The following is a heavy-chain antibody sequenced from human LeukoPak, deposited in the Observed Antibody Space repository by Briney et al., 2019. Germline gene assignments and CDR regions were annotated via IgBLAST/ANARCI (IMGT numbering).Heavy chain of an antibody. J-gene: IGHJ3*02. CDR1: GYTFTSYG. V-gene: IGHV1-18*01. CDR2: ISAYNGNT. Sequence: ASVKVSCKASGYTFTSYGISWVRQAPGQGLEWMGWISAYNGNTNYAQKLQGRVTMTTDTSTSTAYMELSSLRSEDTAVYYCATDKEPTVPAFDIWGQGTMVTVSS. D-gene: IGHD4-17*01. CDR3: ATDKEPTVPAFDI.